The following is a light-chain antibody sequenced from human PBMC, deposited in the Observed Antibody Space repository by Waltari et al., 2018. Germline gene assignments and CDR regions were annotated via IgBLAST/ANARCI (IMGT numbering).Light chain of an antibody. J-gene: IGLJ3*02. CDR1: SSDLGSSTV. CDR2: GVN. Sequence: QSALTQPASVSGSRGQSIPISCPGSSSDLGSSTVVSWYQHHPGKAPKLLIYGVNNRPSGVSNRFSGSKSGNTASLTISGLQAEDEADYYCSSYAGSVVFGGGAKLTVL. CDR3: SSYAGSVV. V-gene: IGLV2-23*02.